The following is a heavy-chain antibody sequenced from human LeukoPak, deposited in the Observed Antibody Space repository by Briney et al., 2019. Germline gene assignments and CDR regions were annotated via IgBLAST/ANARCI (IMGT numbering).Heavy chain of an antibody. V-gene: IGHV4-39*01. CDR2: IYYSGTT. J-gene: IGHJ4*02. CDR1: GDSISSSSYY. Sequence: SETLSLTCTVSGDSISSSSYYWGWLRQPPGKGLEWIGTIYYSGTTYYNPSLKSRVTISVDTSKKQFSLKLSSVTAADTAVYYCARGTPGVVVPPYLDYWGQGTLVTVSS. CDR3: ARGTPGVVVPPYLDY. D-gene: IGHD2-2*01.